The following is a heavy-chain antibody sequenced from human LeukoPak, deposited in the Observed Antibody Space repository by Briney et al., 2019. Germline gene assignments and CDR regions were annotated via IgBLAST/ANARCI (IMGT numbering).Heavy chain of an antibody. J-gene: IGHJ4*02. Sequence: GSLRLSCAASGFTFTSYSMNWVRQAPGKGLEWVGSGFYSGSAYSNPSLKSRVTISVDTSRNQFSLNLSSVTAADTAVYYCARLRGAMTPVTSDFDYWGQGTLVTVSS. D-gene: IGHD4-17*01. CDR3: ARLRGAMTPVTSDFDY. CDR2: GFYSGSA. V-gene: IGHV4-59*05. CDR1: GFTFTSYSMN.